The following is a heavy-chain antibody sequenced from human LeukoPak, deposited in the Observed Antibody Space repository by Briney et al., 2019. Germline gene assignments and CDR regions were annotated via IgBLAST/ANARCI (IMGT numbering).Heavy chain of an antibody. V-gene: IGHV4-34*01. J-gene: IGHJ6*03. CDR1: GGSFSGYY. CDR2: INHSGST. CDR3: ARRIVGDSSGMNDYYYYMDV. Sequence: SETLSLTCAVYGGSFSGYYWSWIRQPPGKGLEWIGEINHSGSTNYNPSLKSRVTISVDTSKNQFSLKLSSVTAADTAVYYCARRIVGDSSGMNDYYYYMDVWGKGTMVTISS. D-gene: IGHD6-19*01.